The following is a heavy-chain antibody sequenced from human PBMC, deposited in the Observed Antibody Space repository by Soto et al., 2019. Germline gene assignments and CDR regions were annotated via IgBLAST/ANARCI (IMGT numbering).Heavy chain of an antibody. CDR2: ISGSGGST. CDR3: AKDSLRFLEGSDTKYYFAY. Sequence: GGSLRLSCAASGFTFSSYAMSWVRQAPGKGLEWVSAISGSGGSTYYADSVKGRFTISRDNSKNTLYLQMNSLRAEETAVYYCAKDSLRFLEGSDTKYYFAYWGQGTLVTVSS. J-gene: IGHJ4*02. D-gene: IGHD3-3*01. V-gene: IGHV3-23*01. CDR1: GFTFSSYA.